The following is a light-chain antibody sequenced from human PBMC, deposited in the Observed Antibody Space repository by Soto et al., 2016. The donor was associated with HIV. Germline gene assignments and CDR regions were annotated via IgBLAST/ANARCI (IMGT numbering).Light chain of an antibody. CDR3: QVWDASTDLVV. J-gene: IGLJ2*01. CDR2: DDS. Sequence: SYXLTQPPSLSVAPRKTASITCGGNNVGSKSVQWYQQKPGQAPILVLYDDSDRPSGIPERFSGSNSGDTATLSISRVEAGDEADYYCQVWDASTDLVVFGGGTKLTVL. CDR1: NVGSKS. V-gene: IGLV3-21*03.